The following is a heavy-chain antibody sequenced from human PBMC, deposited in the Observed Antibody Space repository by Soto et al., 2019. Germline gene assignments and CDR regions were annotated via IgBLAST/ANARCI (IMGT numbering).Heavy chain of an antibody. CDR1: GFTFSNAW. CDR3: TTHLGGYSGCDHGYFDY. V-gene: IGHV3-15*01. CDR2: IKSKTDGGTT. Sequence: EVQLVESGGGLVKPGGSLRLSCAASGFTFSNAWMSWVRQAPGKGLEWVGRIKSKTDGGTTDYAAPVKGRFTISRDDSKNMLYLQMNSLKTEYTAVYYCTTHLGGYSGCDHGYFDYWGQGTLVTVSS. D-gene: IGHD5-12*01. J-gene: IGHJ4*02.